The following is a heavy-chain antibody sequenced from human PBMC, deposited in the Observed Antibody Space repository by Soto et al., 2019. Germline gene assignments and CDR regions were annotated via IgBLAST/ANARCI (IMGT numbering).Heavy chain of an antibody. CDR2: ISSSSSTI. J-gene: IGHJ5*02. CDR3: AREKIVLAPAAVRWFDP. Sequence: EVQLVESGGGLVQPGGSLRLSCAASGFSFSSYTMNWVRQAPGKGLECISYISSSSSTIYYADSVKGRFTVSRDNAKNSLYLQMNSLRDEDTAVYYCAREKIVLAPAAVRWFDPWGQGILVTVSS. V-gene: IGHV3-48*02. CDR1: GFSFSSYT. D-gene: IGHD2-2*01.